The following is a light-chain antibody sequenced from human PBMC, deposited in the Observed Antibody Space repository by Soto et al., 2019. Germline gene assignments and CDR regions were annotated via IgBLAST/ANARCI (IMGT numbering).Light chain of an antibody. CDR2: EVT. CDR3: CSLADFTYV. Sequence: QSSLTQPASVSGSPGQSITISCTGTSSDIGSYDLVSWYQQHPGTAPKLIIYEVTKRPSGVSTRFSGSKSGNTASLTISGLQAVDEADYYCCSLADFTYVVGNGTKVTVL. J-gene: IGLJ1*01. CDR1: SSDIGSYDL. V-gene: IGLV2-23*02.